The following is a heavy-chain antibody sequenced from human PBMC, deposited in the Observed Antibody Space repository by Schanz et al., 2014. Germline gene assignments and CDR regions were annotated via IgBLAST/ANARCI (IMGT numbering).Heavy chain of an antibody. Sequence: EVQLLESGGGLVQPGGSLRLSCTVSGFTVNNYAMNWVRKAPRKGLEWVSDLTGSGTTTYYADSVKGRFTISRDNSKNTLDLQMNSLRAEDTAIYYCAKELAAVGVFDYWGQGSLVTVSS. D-gene: IGHD6-13*01. J-gene: IGHJ4*02. CDR2: LTGSGTTT. V-gene: IGHV3-23*01. CDR3: AKELAAVGVFDY. CDR1: GFTVNNYA.